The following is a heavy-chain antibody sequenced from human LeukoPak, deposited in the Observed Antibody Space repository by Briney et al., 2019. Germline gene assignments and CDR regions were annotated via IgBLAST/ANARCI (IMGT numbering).Heavy chain of an antibody. D-gene: IGHD5-12*01. CDR2: IYYSGRVS. V-gene: IGHV4-39*01. CDR3: ARHTGFSGVGNY. Sequence: KTSETLSLTCTVSGDSLSRSGYYWGWIRQTPGKGLEWIASIYYSGRVSYYNPSLKSRLTISLDTSKNQLSLNLRSVTAADTAVYFCARHTGFSGVGNYWGQGTLVTVSS. J-gene: IGHJ4*02. CDR1: GDSLSRSGYY.